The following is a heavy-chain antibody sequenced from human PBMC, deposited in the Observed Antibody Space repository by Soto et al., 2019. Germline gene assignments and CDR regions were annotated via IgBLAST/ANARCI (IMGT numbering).Heavy chain of an antibody. D-gene: IGHD2-21*01. Sequence: QVQLQQWGAGLLKPSETLSLTCAVYGGSFSGYYWTWIRQPPGTGLEWIGEINHSGSTNYNPSLKXXLTMSVDTSKNQFSLKLTSVTAADTSVYYCARDKIPGLFDYWGQGTLVTVSS. V-gene: IGHV4-34*01. J-gene: IGHJ4*02. CDR3: ARDKIPGLFDY. CDR2: INHSGST. CDR1: GGSFSGYY.